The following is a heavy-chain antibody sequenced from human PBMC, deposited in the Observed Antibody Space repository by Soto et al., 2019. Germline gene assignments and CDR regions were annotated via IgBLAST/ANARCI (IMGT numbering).Heavy chain of an antibody. CDR1: GGTFSSYA. CDR3: ARSPVVRGFAFYGMDV. V-gene: IGHV1-69*12. D-gene: IGHD2-15*01. J-gene: IGHJ6*02. CDR2: IIPIFGTA. Sequence: QVQLVQSGAEVKKPGSSVKVSCKASGGTFSSYAISWVRQAPGQGLEWMGGIIPIFGTANYAQKFQGRVTITEAEXTXKAYMELSSLRSEDTAVYYCARSPVVRGFAFYGMDVWGQGTTVTVSS.